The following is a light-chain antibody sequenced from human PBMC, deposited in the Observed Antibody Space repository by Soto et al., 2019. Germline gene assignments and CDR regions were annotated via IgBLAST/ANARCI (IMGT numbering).Light chain of an antibody. CDR1: QSISSY. Sequence: DIQMTQSPSSLSASVGDRVTITCRASQSISSYLNWYQQKPGKAPKLLIYAASSLQSGVPSRFSGSGSGTDFTLTISSLQPEDFATYYYQQSYSTPNTFGPGTKVDIK. J-gene: IGKJ3*01. CDR3: QQSYSTPNT. CDR2: AAS. V-gene: IGKV1-39*01.